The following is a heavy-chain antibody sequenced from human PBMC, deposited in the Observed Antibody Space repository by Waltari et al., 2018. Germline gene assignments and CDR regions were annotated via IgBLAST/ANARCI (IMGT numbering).Heavy chain of an antibody. V-gene: IGHV1-46*01. CDR2: INPNGGGT. CDR1: GYTFSSYY. Sequence: QVQLVQSGAEVKKPGASVKVSCKASGYTFSSYYMHWVRQAPGQGLEWMGIINPNGGGTSYAQKFQGRVTMTRDKSTSTVYMEVSSLRSEDTAVYYCARDGHNVVGVDYWGQGTLVTVSS. D-gene: IGHD3-16*01. J-gene: IGHJ4*02. CDR3: ARDGHNVVGVDY.